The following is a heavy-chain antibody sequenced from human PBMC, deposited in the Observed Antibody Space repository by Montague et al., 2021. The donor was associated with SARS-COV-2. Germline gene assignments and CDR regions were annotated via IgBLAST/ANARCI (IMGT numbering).Heavy chain of an antibody. CDR3: VRAMVRTGGWFDP. CDR2: IYFTGGS. Sequence: SETLSLTCSVHGGSISSGSYYWAWMRQPPGKGLEWLGSIYFTGGSSPNQSLKSRATLSIDRSKNQFYLNLSSVTAADTAVYYCVRAMVRTGGWFDPWGQGTQVTVSS. D-gene: IGHD3-10*01. V-gene: IGHV4-39*07. J-gene: IGHJ5*02. CDR1: GGSISSGSYY.